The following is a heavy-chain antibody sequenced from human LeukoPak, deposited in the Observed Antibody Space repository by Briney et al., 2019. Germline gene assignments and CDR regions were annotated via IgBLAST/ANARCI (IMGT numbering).Heavy chain of an antibody. CDR1: GYTFTGYY. J-gene: IGHJ4*02. CDR3: ARDEDWGLDY. V-gene: IGHV1-2*02. Sequence: GASVKVSCKASGYTFTGYYMHWVRQAPGQGLEWMGWINPNSGGTKYAQNFQGRVTMTRDTSISTAYMELSSLRSDDTAVYYCARDEDWGLDYWGRGTLVTVSS. CDR2: INPNSGGT. D-gene: IGHD7-27*01.